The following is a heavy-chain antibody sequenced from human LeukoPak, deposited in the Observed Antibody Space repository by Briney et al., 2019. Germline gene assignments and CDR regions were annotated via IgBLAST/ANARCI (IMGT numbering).Heavy chain of an antibody. Sequence: PGRSLRLSCAASGFTFSSYGMHWVRQAPGKGLEWVAVICYDGSNKYYADSVKGRFTISRDNSKNTLYLQMNSLRAEDTAVYYCARDRGGIDPEYRLLPEPDYWGQGTMVTVSS. CDR2: ICYDGSNK. CDR1: GFTFSSYG. CDR3: ARDRGGIDPEYRLLPEPDY. V-gene: IGHV3-33*01. D-gene: IGHD2-2*01. J-gene: IGHJ4*02.